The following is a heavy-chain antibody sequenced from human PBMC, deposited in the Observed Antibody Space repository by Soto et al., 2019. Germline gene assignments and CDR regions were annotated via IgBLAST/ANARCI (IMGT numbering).Heavy chain of an antibody. V-gene: IGHV3-30*18. CDR1: GFNFSDYY. CDR2: ISYDGSNK. CDR3: AKDPYYYDSSGQYFDY. J-gene: IGHJ4*02. D-gene: IGHD3-22*01. Sequence: GSLRLSCAASGFNFSDYYMNWIRQAPGKGLEWVAVISYDGSNKYYADSVKGRFTISRDNSKNTLYLQMNSLRAEDTAVYYCAKDPYYYDSSGQYFDYWGQGTLVTVSS.